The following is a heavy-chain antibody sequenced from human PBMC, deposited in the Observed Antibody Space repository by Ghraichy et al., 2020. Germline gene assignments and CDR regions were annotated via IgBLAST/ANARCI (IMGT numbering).Heavy chain of an antibody. CDR3: AHNQLRFLEWGPGAFDI. CDR2: FYYSGST. Sequence: SETLSLTCSVSGASISSDYWSWIRQPPGKGLEWIGYFYYSGSTNYNPSLKSRVTISVDTSKSQFSLKLTSVTAADTAVYYCAHNQLRFLEWGPGAFDIWGQGTMVTVSS. V-gene: IGHV4-59*01. D-gene: IGHD3-3*01. J-gene: IGHJ3*02. CDR1: GASISSDY.